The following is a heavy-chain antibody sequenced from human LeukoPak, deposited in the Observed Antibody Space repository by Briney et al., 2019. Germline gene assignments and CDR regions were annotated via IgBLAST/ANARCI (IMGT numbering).Heavy chain of an antibody. Sequence: PGGSLRLSCAASGFTFSSYAMHWVRQAPGKGLEWVAVISYDGSNKYYADSVKGRFTISRDNSKNTLYLQMNSLRAEDTAVYYCARGEYGSGSYYNLAALSHYWGQGTLVTVSS. CDR3: ARGEYGSGSYYNLAALSHY. V-gene: IGHV3-30-3*01. J-gene: IGHJ4*02. CDR1: GFTFSSYA. CDR2: ISYDGSNK. D-gene: IGHD3-10*01.